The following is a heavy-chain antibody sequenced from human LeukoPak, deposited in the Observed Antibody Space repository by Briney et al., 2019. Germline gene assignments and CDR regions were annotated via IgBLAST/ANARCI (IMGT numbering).Heavy chain of an antibody. V-gene: IGHV3-30-3*01. CDR1: GFTFSSYA. CDR3: ASYGSGSYYSGY. Sequence: GGSLRLSCAASGFTFSSYAMHWVRQAPGKGLEWVAVISYDGSNKYYADSVKGRFTISRDNSKNTLYLQMNSLRAEDTAVYYCASYGSGSYYSGYWGQGTLVTVSS. J-gene: IGHJ4*02. D-gene: IGHD3-10*01. CDR2: ISYDGSNK.